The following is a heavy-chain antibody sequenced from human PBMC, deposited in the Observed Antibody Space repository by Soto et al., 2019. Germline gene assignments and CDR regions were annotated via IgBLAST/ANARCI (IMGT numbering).Heavy chain of an antibody. J-gene: IGHJ6*02. Sequence: SVKVSCKASGGTFSSYAISWVRQAPGQGLEWMGGIIPIFGTANYAQKFQGRVTITADKSTSTACMELSSLRSEDTAVYYCAREWNTAMVPLGGMDVWGQGTTVTVSS. V-gene: IGHV1-69*06. CDR1: GGTFSSYA. CDR3: AREWNTAMVPLGGMDV. CDR2: IIPIFGTA. D-gene: IGHD5-18*01.